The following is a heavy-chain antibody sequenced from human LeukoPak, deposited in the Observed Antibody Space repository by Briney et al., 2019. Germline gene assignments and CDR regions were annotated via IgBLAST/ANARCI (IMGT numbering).Heavy chain of an antibody. CDR3: ARVDMVRGVIRGGVH. J-gene: IGHJ4*02. CDR2: ISAYNGNT. V-gene: IGHV1-18*01. Sequence: ASVKVSCKASGYTFTSYGISWVRQAPGQGLEWMGWISAYNGNTNYAQKLQGRVTMTTDTSTSTAYMELRSLRSDDTAVYYCARVDMVRGVIRGGVHWGQGTLVTVSS. D-gene: IGHD3-10*01. CDR1: GYTFTSYG.